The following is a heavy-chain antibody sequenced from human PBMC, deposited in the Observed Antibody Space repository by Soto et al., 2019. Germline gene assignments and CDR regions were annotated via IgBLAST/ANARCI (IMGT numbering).Heavy chain of an antibody. V-gene: IGHV3-30*18. CDR1: GFTFSSYG. CDR2: ISYDGSNK. CDR3: AKDGYSSSLTFDP. Sequence: QVQLVESGGGVVQPGRSLRLSCAASGFTFSSYGMHWVRQAPGKGLEWVAVISYDGSNKYYADSVKGRFTISRDNFKNTLYLQMNSLRAEDTAVYYCAKDGYSSSLTFDPWGQGTLVTVSS. D-gene: IGHD6-13*01. J-gene: IGHJ5*02.